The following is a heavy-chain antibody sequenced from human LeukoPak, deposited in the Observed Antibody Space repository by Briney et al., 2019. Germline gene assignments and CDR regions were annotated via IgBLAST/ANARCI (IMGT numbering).Heavy chain of an antibody. CDR2: INPNSGGT. Sequence: GASVKVSCKASGYTFTGYYMHWVRQAPGQGLEWMGWINPNSGGTNYAQKFQGRVTMTRDTSISTAYMELSRLRSDDTAVYYCARDRSKHLRFFHYWGQGTLVTVSS. CDR3: ARDRSKHLRFFHY. V-gene: IGHV1-2*02. J-gene: IGHJ4*02. CDR1: GYTFTGYY. D-gene: IGHD3-3*01.